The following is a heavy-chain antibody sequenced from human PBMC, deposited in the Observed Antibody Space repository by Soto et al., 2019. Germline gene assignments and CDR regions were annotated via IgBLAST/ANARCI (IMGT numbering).Heavy chain of an antibody. Sequence: SETLSLTCAVSGGSISSGGYSWSWIRQPPGKGLEWIGYIYHSGSTYYNPSLKSRVTISVDRSKNQFSLKLSSVTAADTAVYYCARTDIVTGYYVDYWGQGTLVTVSS. D-gene: IGHD3-9*01. CDR1: GGSISSGGYS. CDR3: ARTDIVTGYYVDY. V-gene: IGHV4-30-2*01. CDR2: IYHSGST. J-gene: IGHJ4*02.